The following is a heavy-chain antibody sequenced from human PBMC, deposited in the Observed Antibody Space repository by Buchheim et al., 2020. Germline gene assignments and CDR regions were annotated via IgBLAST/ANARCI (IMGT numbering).Heavy chain of an antibody. J-gene: IGHJ5*02. CDR2: INHTGST. CDR3: AVTTRGDFWSWGWFDP. Sequence: QVQLQQWGAGLLKPSETLSLNCAVYGGSFSRSSWSWIRQTPGKGLEWIGEINHTGSTNYNPSLKSRVTISVGRSKNQVSLKLTSVTAADTAVYYCAVTTRGDFWSWGWFDPWGQGTL. CDR1: GGSFSRSS. D-gene: IGHD3-3*01. V-gene: IGHV4-34*02.